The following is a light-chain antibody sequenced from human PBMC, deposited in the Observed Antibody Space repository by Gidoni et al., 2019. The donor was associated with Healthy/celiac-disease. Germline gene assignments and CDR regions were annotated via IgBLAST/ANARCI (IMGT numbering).Light chain of an antibody. CDR1: QGISSY. CDR3: QQLNSYPRYT. CDR2: AAS. J-gene: IGKJ2*01. V-gene: IGKV1-9*01. Sequence: IQLTQSPSFLSASVGDRVTIPCRASQGISSYLAWYQQKPGKAPKLRIYAASTLQSGVPSRFSGSVSGTEFTLTISSLQPEDFATYYCQQLNSYPRYTFGQGTKLEIK.